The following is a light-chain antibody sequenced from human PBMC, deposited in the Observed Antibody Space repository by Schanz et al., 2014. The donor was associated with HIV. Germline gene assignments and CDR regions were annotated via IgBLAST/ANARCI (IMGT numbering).Light chain of an antibody. J-gene: IGKJ3*01. CDR1: QSVSSSY. CDR3: QQDGSS. CDR2: GAS. V-gene: IGKV3-20*01. Sequence: EIVLTQSPGTLSLSPGERVTLSCRASQSVSSSYLAWYQQKPGQAPRLLLYGASTRATGVPDRFRGSGSGTDFPLTISRXXPXXXAVYYCQQDGSSFGPGTKVEIK.